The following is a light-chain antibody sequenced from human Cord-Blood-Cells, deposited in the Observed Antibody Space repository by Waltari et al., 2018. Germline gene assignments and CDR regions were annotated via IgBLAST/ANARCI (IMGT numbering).Light chain of an antibody. J-gene: IGLJ3*02. CDR3: SSYTSSSTGV. CDR1: SSDVGGYNY. Sequence: QSALTQPASVSGSPGQSITISCTGTSSDVGGYNYVSWYQQHPGKAPKLIIYDVSNRPSGVSNRFSGSKSGNTASLTISALQAEDEADYYCSSYTSSSTGVFGGGTKLTVL. V-gene: IGLV2-14*01. CDR2: DVS.